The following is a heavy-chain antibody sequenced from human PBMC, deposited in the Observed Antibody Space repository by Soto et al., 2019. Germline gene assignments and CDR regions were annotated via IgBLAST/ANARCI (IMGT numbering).Heavy chain of an antibody. Sequence: QVQLQESGPGLVKPSETLSLTCTVSGGSISSYYWSWIRQPPGKGLEWIGYIYYSGSTNYNPSLKSRVTISVDTSKNQCSLKLSSVTAADTAVYYCARAGSSGWNYYYYYGMDVWGQGTTVTVSS. CDR1: GGSISSYY. CDR2: IYYSGST. J-gene: IGHJ6*02. D-gene: IGHD3-22*01. CDR3: ARAGSSGWNYYYYYGMDV. V-gene: IGHV4-59*01.